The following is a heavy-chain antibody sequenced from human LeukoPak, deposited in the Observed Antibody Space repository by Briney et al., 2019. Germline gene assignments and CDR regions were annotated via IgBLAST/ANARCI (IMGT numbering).Heavy chain of an antibody. CDR1: GFTFGTSW. Sequence: GGSLRLSCAASGFTFGTSWMSWFRRAPGTGLQWVAHTSPNGRDTYYVDSVKGRFIISRDNPKNSLYLQMNSLRAEDTAVYYCARGSLVHYYGSGSYRNRAGFDYWGQGTLVTVSS. CDR3: ARGSLVHYYGSGSYRNRAGFDY. J-gene: IGHJ4*02. D-gene: IGHD3-10*01. V-gene: IGHV3-7*01. CDR2: TSPNGRDT.